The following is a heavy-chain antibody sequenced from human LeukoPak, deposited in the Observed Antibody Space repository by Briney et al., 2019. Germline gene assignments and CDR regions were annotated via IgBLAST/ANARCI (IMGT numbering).Heavy chain of an antibody. V-gene: IGHV4-34*01. CDR3: ALTKQATRFQLPLFVFDI. CDR2: IYHSGST. J-gene: IGHJ3*02. D-gene: IGHD2-2*01. CDR1: GGSFSGYY. Sequence: PSETLSLTCAVYGGSFSGYYWSWIRQPPGKGLEWIGSIYHSGSTYYNPSLKSRVTISVDTSKNQFSLKLSSVTAADTAVYYCALTKQATRFQLPLFVFDIWGQGTMVTVSS.